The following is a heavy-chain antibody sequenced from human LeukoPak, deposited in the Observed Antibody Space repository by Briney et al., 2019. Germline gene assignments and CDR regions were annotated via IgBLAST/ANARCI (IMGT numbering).Heavy chain of an antibody. CDR1: GISFSNYG. CDR2: ISNSAGRT. V-gene: IGHV3-23*01. D-gene: IGHD3-9*01. Sequence: PGGSLRLSCAASGISFSNYGMSWVRQAPGEGLEWVAAISNSAGRTYYADSVKGRSTISRDNSKDTLFLLMNTLRADDTAVYYCAAMTGPTFDYWGQGALVTISS. CDR3: AAMTGPTFDY. J-gene: IGHJ4*02.